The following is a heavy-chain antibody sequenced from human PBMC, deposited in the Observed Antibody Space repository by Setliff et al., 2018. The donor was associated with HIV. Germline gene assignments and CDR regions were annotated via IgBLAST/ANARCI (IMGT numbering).Heavy chain of an antibody. V-gene: IGHV7-4-1*02. CDR3: ARALYGEYGGDLNWLDP. CDR1: GYSFINYA. CDR2: INTQTGSP. D-gene: IGHD4-17*01. J-gene: IGHJ5*02. Sequence: GASVKVSCKASGYSFINYAMNWVRQAPGQGLEWMGWINTQTGSPTYAQAFTGRFVFSVDTSVTTAYLQISGLKADDTAVYYWARALYGEYGGDLNWLDPWGQGTLVTVSS.